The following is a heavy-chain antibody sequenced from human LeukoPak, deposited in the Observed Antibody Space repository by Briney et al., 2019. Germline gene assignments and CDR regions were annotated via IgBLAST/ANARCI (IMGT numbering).Heavy chain of an antibody. CDR1: GCTFTSYG. CDR2: ISAYNGNT. J-gene: IGHJ5*02. D-gene: IGHD3-3*01. Sequence: ASVKDSCKASGCTFTSYGISWVRQAPGQGLEGMGWISAYNGNTNYAQKLQSRVTMTTDTSTSTAYMELRSLRSDDTAVYYCTRHDFWIRRDWFDPWGQGTLVTVSS. CDR3: TRHDFWIRRDWFDP. V-gene: IGHV1-18*01.